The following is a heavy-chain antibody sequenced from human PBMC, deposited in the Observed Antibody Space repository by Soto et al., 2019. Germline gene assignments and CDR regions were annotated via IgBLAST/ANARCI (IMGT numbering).Heavy chain of an antibody. CDR3: AEDNAIVVVVAAFDY. D-gene: IGHD2-15*01. V-gene: IGHV3-30*18. CDR1: GFTFSSYG. Sequence: QVQLVESGGGVVQPGRSLRLSCAASGFTFSSYGMHWVRQAPGKGLEWVAVISYDGSNKYYADSVKGRFTISRDNSXDTLYLQMNSLRAEDTAVYYCAEDNAIVVVVAAFDYWGQGTLVTVSS. CDR2: ISYDGSNK. J-gene: IGHJ4*02.